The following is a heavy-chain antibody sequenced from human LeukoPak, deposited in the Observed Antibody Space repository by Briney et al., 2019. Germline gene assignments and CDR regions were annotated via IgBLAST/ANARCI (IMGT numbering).Heavy chain of an antibody. D-gene: IGHD1-26*01. Sequence: SETLSLTCTVSGGSISSYYWSWIRQPAGEGLEWIGRIYSSGSTNYNPSLKSRVTMSVDTSRNRFSLKLTSVTAADTGVYYCARMYSGAYGGIDYWGQGSLVTVSS. V-gene: IGHV4-4*07. J-gene: IGHJ4*02. CDR1: GGSISSYY. CDR3: ARMYSGAYGGIDY. CDR2: IYSSGST.